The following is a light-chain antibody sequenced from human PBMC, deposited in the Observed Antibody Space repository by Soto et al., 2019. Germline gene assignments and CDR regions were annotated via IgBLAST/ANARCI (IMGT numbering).Light chain of an antibody. CDR1: SSNIGAGYD. Sequence: QTVVTQPPSVSGAPGQRVTISCTGSSSNIGAGYDVHWYQQLPGTAPKLLIYGNSNRPSGVPDRFSGSKSGTSASLAITGLQAEDEADYYCQSYDRSLSGSVFGTGTKLTVL. V-gene: IGLV1-40*01. CDR3: QSYDRSLSGSV. CDR2: GNS. J-gene: IGLJ1*01.